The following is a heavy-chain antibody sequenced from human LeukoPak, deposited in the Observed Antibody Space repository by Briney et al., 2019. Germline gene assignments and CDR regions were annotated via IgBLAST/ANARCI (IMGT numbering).Heavy chain of an antibody. CDR1: GFTVRSNY. CDR3: ARDRGGSYFDY. J-gene: IGHJ4*02. CDR2: IYSGGST. V-gene: IGHV3-66*02. Sequence: QSGGSLRLSCAASGFTVRSNYMSWVRQAPGKGLESVSVIYSGGSTYYADSVRGRFTISRDNSKNTLYLQMNSLRAADTAVYYCARDRGGSYFDYWGQGTLVTVSS. D-gene: IGHD1-26*01.